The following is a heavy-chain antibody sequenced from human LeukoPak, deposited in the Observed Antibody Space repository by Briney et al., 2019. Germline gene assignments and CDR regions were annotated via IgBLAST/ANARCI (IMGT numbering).Heavy chain of an antibody. J-gene: IGHJ4*02. Sequence: ASETLSLTCAVYGGSFSGYYWSWIRQPPGKGLEWIGEINHSGSTNYNPSLKSRVTISVDTSKNQFSLKLSSVTAADTAVYYCAGHPAELGYYFDYWGQGTLVTVSS. CDR3: AGHPAELGYYFDY. D-gene: IGHD7-27*01. CDR1: GGSFSGYY. CDR2: INHSGST. V-gene: IGHV4-34*01.